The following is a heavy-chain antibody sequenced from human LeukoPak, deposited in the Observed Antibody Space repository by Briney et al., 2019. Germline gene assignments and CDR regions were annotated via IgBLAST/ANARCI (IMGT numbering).Heavy chain of an antibody. V-gene: IGHV5-51*01. Sequence: GESLKISCKGSGYSFTSYWIGWVRQMPGKGLEWMGLIYPGDSATRYSPSFQGQVTISADKSISTAYLQWSSLKASDTAMYYCATSESQTRFDYWGQGTLVTVSS. CDR2: IYPGDSAT. CDR3: ATSESQTRFDY. D-gene: IGHD1/OR15-1a*01. J-gene: IGHJ4*02. CDR1: GYSFTSYW.